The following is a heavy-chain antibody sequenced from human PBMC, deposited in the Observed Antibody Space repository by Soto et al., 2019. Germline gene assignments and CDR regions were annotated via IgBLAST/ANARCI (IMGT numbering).Heavy chain of an antibody. Sequence: GGSLRLSCAASGFTFSSYAMSWVRQAPGKGLEWVSAISGSGGSTYYADSVKGRFTISRDNAKNTLYLQMNSLRDEDTAVYYCARPEYSSSSYGMDVWGQGTTVTVSS. J-gene: IGHJ6*02. D-gene: IGHD6-6*01. CDR2: ISGSGGST. V-gene: IGHV3-23*01. CDR3: ARPEYSSSSYGMDV. CDR1: GFTFSSYA.